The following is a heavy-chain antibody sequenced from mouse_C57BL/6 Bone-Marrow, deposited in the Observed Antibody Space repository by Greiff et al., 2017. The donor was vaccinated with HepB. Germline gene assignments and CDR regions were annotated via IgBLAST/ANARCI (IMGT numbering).Heavy chain of an antibody. V-gene: IGHV2-9-1*01. CDR3: ARSKIITPVVATLYWYFDV. CDR2: VWTGGGT. D-gene: IGHD1-1*01. CDR1: GFSLTSYA. J-gene: IGHJ1*03. Sequence: QVQLKESGPGLVAPSQSLSITCTVSGFSLTSYAISWVRQPPGKGLEWLGVVWTGGGTNYNSALKSRLSISKDNSKSQAFLKMNSLQTDDTARYYCARSKIITPVVATLYWYFDVWGTGTTVTVSS.